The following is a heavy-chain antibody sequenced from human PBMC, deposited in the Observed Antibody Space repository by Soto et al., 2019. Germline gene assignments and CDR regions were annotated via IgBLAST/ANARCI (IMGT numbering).Heavy chain of an antibody. CDR3: ARESRLEFPDY. D-gene: IGHD3-10*01. V-gene: IGHV1-69*04. J-gene: IGHJ4*02. Sequence: SVKVSCKASGGTFSSYTISWVRQAPGQGLEWMGRIIPILGIANYAQKFQGRVTITADKSTSTAYMELSSLRSEDTAVYYCARESRLEFPDYWGQGTLVTVSS. CDR2: IIPILGIA. CDR1: GGTFSSYT.